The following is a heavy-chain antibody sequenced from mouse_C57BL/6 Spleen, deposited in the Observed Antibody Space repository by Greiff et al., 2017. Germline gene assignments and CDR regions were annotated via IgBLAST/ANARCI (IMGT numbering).Heavy chain of an antibody. V-gene: IGHV1-52*01. Sequence: QVQLQQPGAELVRPGSSVKLSCKASGYTFPSYWMPWVKQRPIHGLEWIGNIDPSDSETHYNQKFKDKATLTVDKSSSTAYMQLSSLTSEDSAVYYCARGRAQATRTYAMDYWGQGTSVTVSS. CDR3: ARGRAQATRTYAMDY. D-gene: IGHD3-2*02. CDR2: IDPSDSET. J-gene: IGHJ4*01. CDR1: GYTFPSYW.